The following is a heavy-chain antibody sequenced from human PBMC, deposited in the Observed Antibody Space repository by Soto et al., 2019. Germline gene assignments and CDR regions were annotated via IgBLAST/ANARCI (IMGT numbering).Heavy chain of an antibody. CDR1: GFTFSSYW. D-gene: IGHD6-13*01. Sequence: EVQLVESGGGLVQPGGSLRLSCAASGFTFSSYWMSWVRQAPGKGLEWVANIKQAGSEKYYVDSVKGRFTISRDNAKNSLYLQMNSLRDEDTAVYNCARALPYSSSWYSVPTGWFDPWGQGTLVTVSS. V-gene: IGHV3-7*05. CDR2: IKQAGSEK. CDR3: ARALPYSSSWYSVPTGWFDP. J-gene: IGHJ5*02.